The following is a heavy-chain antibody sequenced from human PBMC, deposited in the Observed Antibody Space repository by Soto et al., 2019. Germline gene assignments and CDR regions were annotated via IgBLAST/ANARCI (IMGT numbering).Heavy chain of an antibody. V-gene: IGHV3-30-3*01. D-gene: IGHD6-13*01. CDR1: GFTFSSYA. CDR3: ARVGSSSWPNAFDI. Sequence: LRLSCAASGFTFSSYAMHWVRQAPGKGLEWVAVISYDGSNKYYADSVKGRFTISRDNSKNTLYLQMNSLRAEDTAVYYCARVGSSSWPNAFDIWGQGTMVTVSS. CDR2: ISYDGSNK. J-gene: IGHJ3*02.